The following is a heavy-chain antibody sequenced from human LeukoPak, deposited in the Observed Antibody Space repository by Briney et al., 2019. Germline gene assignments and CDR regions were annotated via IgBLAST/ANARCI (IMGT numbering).Heavy chain of an antibody. J-gene: IGHJ6*02. CDR3: ARDGGLRSPYYYYGMDV. CDR1: GYTFTSYA. V-gene: IGHV1-3*01. Sequence: ASVKVSCKASGYTFTSYAMHWVRQAPGQRLEWMGWINAGNGNTKYSQKFQGRVTITRDTSASTAYMELSSLRSEDTAVCYCARDGGLRSPYYYYGMDVWGQGTTVTVSS. D-gene: IGHD3-16*01. CDR2: INAGNGNT.